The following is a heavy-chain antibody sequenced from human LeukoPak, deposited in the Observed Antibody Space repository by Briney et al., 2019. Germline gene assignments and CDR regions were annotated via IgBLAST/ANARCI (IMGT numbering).Heavy chain of an antibody. CDR3: EKDSHLDV. CDR2: IHSTGNS. CDR1: GGSISGTDLY. Sequence: SETLSLTCTVSGGSISGTDLYWGWIRQLPGKGLEWIGNIHSTGNSFCNPSLKSRVTISIDTSKNQFSLKLSSVTAADTAVYYCEKDSHLDVWGYGTTVTVSS. J-gene: IGHJ6*04. V-gene: IGHV4-39*01. D-gene: IGHD2-15*01.